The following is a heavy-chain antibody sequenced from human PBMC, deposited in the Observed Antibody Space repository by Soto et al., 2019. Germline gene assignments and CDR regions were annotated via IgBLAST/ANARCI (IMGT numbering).Heavy chain of an antibody. Sequence: QVQLEQSGAEVKKPGTSVKVSCKASGGTFRNSAISWVRQAPGQGLEWMGGIMPIFRTPDYAHKFQGRVTITADESTSTAYMELSGPRSADTAVYYCARDNDRPQLGGNYYYILDVWGHGTTVTVSS. D-gene: IGHD1-1*01. CDR3: ARDNDRPQLGGNYYYILDV. CDR1: GGTFRNSA. V-gene: IGHV1-69*12. J-gene: IGHJ6*02. CDR2: IMPIFRTP.